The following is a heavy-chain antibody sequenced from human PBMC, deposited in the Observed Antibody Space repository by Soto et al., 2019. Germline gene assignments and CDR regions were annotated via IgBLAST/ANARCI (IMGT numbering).Heavy chain of an antibody. D-gene: IGHD2-2*01. J-gene: IGHJ6*03. CDR1: GFTFSSYG. Sequence: GGSLRLSCGAAGFTFSSYGMHWVRQAPGKGLEWVAVIGYDGSNKDYAESVTGRFTISRDNSKNTLYLQMNSLRAEDTAVYYCAREVVVVPAALDRYYYYYMDVWGKGTPVTVSS. V-gene: IGHV3-33*01. CDR2: IGYDGSNK. CDR3: AREVVVVPAALDRYYYYYMDV.